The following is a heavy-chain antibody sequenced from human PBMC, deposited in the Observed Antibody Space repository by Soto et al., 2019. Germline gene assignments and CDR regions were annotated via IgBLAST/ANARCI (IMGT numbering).Heavy chain of an antibody. J-gene: IGHJ6*03. Sequence: QVQLVQSGAEVKKPGASVKVSCKTSGDSFSAFYLHWVRQAPGQGLEWLGWINPNGGATKYAQKFRGRVAMTRDTSIRTAYLELSSLRSDDTAIYYRARESGGATATLDYYYFYMDVWGKGTTVTVSS. CDR2: INPNGGAT. CDR3: ARESGGATATLDYYYFYMDV. V-gene: IGHV1-2*02. CDR1: GDSFSAFY. D-gene: IGHD5-12*01.